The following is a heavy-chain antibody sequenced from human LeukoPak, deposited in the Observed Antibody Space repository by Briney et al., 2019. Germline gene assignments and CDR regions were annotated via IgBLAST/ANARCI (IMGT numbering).Heavy chain of an antibody. V-gene: IGHV1-2*02. CDR1: GYTFTGYY. Sequence: GASVKVSCKASGYTFTGYYMHWVRQAPGQGLEWMGWVNPNSGGTNYAQKFQGRVTMTRDTSISTAYMELSRLRSDDTAVYYCARDSSGWMGEFDYWGQGTLVTVSS. CDR3: ARDSSGWMGEFDY. D-gene: IGHD6-19*01. J-gene: IGHJ4*02. CDR2: VNPNSGGT.